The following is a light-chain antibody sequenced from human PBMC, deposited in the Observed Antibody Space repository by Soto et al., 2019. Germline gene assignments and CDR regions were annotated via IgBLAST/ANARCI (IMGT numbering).Light chain of an antibody. Sequence: DIVMTQSPLSLPVTPGEPASISCRSSQSLLHSNGYNYLDWYLQKPGQSPQLLIYLGSNRASGVPDRFSGSGSGTDFTLEISRVEAEDVGVYYCMQALHTPLTFGGGTTVEIK. V-gene: IGKV2-28*01. CDR3: MQALHTPLT. J-gene: IGKJ4*01. CDR1: QSLLHSNGYNY. CDR2: LGS.